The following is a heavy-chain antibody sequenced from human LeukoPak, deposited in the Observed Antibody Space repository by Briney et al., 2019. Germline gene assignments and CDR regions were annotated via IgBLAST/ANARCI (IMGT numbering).Heavy chain of an antibody. D-gene: IGHD1-26*01. Sequence: PVGSLRLSSAASVFTSSGYWMHSVRDAPGEGLGCGSRINSDGRSTSYADSVKGRFTISRDNAKNTLYLQMNSLRAEDTAVYYCARPYSGSYYDFDYWGQGTLVTVSS. V-gene: IGHV3-74*01. CDR1: VFTSSGYW. CDR2: INSDGRST. J-gene: IGHJ4*02. CDR3: ARPYSGSYYDFDY.